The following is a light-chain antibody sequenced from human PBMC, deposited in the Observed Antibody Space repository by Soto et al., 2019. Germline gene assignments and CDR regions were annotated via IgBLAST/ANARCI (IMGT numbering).Light chain of an antibody. J-gene: IGKJ2*02. CDR1: QSISNW. CDR3: QLYDSYSSACT. Sequence: DIQMTQSPSTLSASVGDRVTITCRASQSISNWLAWYQQKPGKAPKALIYKASSLESGVSSRFSGSGSGTHFTLTINSLQPDDFATYYCQLYDSYSSACTFGQGTKLEMK. CDR2: KAS. V-gene: IGKV1-5*03.